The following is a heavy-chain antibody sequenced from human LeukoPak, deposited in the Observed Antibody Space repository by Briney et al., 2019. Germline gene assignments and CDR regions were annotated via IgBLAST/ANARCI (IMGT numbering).Heavy chain of an antibody. Sequence: SETLSLTCTVSGGSISSGGYYWSWIRQHPGKGLEWIGYIHYNGNTYYNPSLKSRVTISVDTSKNQFSLKLSSVTAADTAVFYCARTGSTVTMLYPFDHWGQGTLVTVSS. D-gene: IGHD4-17*01. V-gene: IGHV4-31*03. J-gene: IGHJ4*02. CDR3: ARTGSTVTMLYPFDH. CDR1: GGSISSGGYY. CDR2: IHYNGNT.